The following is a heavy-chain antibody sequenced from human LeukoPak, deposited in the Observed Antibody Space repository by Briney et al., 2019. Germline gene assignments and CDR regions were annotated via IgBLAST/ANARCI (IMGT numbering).Heavy chain of an antibody. CDR2: IYYSGST. J-gene: IGHJ4*02. CDR3: ARDRDAFDY. CDR1: GGSISSSSYY. V-gene: IGHV4-39*07. Sequence: PSETLSLTCTVSGGSISSSSYYWVWMPQPPGKGLEWIGSIYYSGSTYYNPSLKSRVTISVDTSKNQFSLKLSSVTAADTAVYYCARDRDAFDYWGQGTLVTVSS. D-gene: IGHD3-10*01.